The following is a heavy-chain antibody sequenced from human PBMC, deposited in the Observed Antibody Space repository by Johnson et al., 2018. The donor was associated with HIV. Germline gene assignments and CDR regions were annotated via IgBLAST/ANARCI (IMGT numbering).Heavy chain of an antibody. Sequence: QVQLVESGGGLVQPGGSLRLSCAASGFTFSSYWMSWVRQAPGKGLEWVAFIRYDGSNKYYADSVKGRFTISRDNSKNTLYLQMNSLRAEDTAVYYCANLGLLAVADDAFDIWGQGTMVTVSS. CDR1: GFTFSSYW. J-gene: IGHJ3*02. CDR3: ANLGLLAVADDAFDI. D-gene: IGHD6-19*01. V-gene: IGHV3-30*02. CDR2: IRYDGSNK.